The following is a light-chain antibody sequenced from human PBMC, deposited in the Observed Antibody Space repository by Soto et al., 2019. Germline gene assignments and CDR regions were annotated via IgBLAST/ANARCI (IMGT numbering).Light chain of an antibody. CDR3: SSYAGSNNLV. V-gene: IGLV2-8*01. CDR1: SSDVGGYNY. Sequence: QSALTQPPSASGSPGQSVTISCTGTSSDVGGYNYVSWYQQHPGKAPKLMIYEVSKRPSGVPDLFSGSKAGNTASLPVSGLQAEDEADYYCSSYAGSNNLVFGGGTKVTVL. J-gene: IGLJ2*01. CDR2: EVS.